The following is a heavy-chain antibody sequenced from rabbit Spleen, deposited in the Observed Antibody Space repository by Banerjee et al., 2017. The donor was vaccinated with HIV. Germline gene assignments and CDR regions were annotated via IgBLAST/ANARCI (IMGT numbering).Heavy chain of an antibody. V-gene: IGHV1S7*01. CDR1: GFDFRHYY. Sequence: QLEESGGGLVKPEGSLTLTCKASGFDFRHYYMSWVRQGPGKGLEWIGYIDPIFGSTYYASWVNGRFTISSHNAQNTLYLQLSSLTAADTATYFCVRDQAGYAGYGPYYFNLWGPGTLVTVS. J-gene: IGHJ4*01. D-gene: IGHD7-1*01. CDR2: IDPIFGST. CDR3: VRDQAGYAGYGPYYFNL.